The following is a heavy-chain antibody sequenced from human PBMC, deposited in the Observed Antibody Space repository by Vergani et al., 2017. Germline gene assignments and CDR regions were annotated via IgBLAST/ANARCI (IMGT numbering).Heavy chain of an antibody. D-gene: IGHD7-27*01. CDR2: ISYDGSNK. J-gene: IGHJ4*02. V-gene: IGHV3-30*18. CDR1: GFTFSSYG. Sequence: QVQLVESGGGVVQPGRSLRLSCAASGFTFSSYGMHWVRQAPGKGLEWVAVISYDGSNKSYADSVKGRFTISRDNSKNTLYLQMNSLRAEDTAVYYCAKSSSGRLGNFDYWGQGTLVTVSS. CDR3: AKSSSGRLGNFDY.